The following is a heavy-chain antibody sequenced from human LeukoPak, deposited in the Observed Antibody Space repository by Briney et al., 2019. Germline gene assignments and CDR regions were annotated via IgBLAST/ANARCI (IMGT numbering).Heavy chain of an antibody. Sequence: SETLSLTCAAYGGSFSGYYWSWIRQPPGKGLEWIGEINHSGSTNYNPSLKSRVTISVDTSTNQFSLKLSSVTAADTAVYYCARGPSPDSSSWYSFPSYFDYWGQATLVTVSS. D-gene: IGHD6-13*01. CDR1: GGSFSGYY. CDR3: ARGPSPDSSSWYSFPSYFDY. J-gene: IGHJ4*02. V-gene: IGHV4-34*01. CDR2: INHSGST.